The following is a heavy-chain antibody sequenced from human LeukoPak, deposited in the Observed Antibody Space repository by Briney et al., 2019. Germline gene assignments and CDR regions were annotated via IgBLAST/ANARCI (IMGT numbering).Heavy chain of an antibody. V-gene: IGHV1-69*05. J-gene: IGHJ6*03. CDR1: GGTFSSYA. CDR3: ARDKRLGSGYSGATGIYYYYYMDV. D-gene: IGHD3-3*01. Sequence: SVKVSCKASGGTFSSYAISWVRQAPGQGLEWMGGIIPIFGTANYAQKFQGRVTITTDESTSTAYMELSSLRSEDTAVYYCARDKRLGSGYSGATGIYYYYYMDVWGKGTTVTVYS. CDR2: IIPIFGTA.